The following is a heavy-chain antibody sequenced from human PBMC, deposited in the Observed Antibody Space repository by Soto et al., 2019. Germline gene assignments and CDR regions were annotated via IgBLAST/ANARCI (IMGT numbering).Heavy chain of an antibody. CDR3: ARVPSGYDFHYFDH. CDR2: IDWDDEK. CDR1: GFSLSTSGMS. D-gene: IGHD5-12*01. Sequence: SGPTLVNPTQTLTLTCTFSGFSLSTSGMSVSWIRQPPGKALEWLARIDWDDEKYYRTSLKTRLTISKDTPKNQVVLTMTNMDPVDTATYYCARVPSGYDFHYFDHWGQGTLVTVSS. J-gene: IGHJ4*02. V-gene: IGHV2-70*11.